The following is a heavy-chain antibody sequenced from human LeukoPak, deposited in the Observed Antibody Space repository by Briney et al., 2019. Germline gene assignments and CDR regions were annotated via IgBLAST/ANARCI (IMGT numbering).Heavy chain of an antibody. D-gene: IGHD6-19*01. Sequence: GGSLRLSCAASGFTFSSYSMNWVRQAPGEGLEWVSSISGSSSYINYADSVKGRFTISRDNAQNSLFLQLNSLRAEDTAVYYCARDPYSSGWYKDAFDIWGQGTMVTVSS. J-gene: IGHJ3*02. CDR3: ARDPYSSGWYKDAFDI. CDR2: ISGSSSYI. V-gene: IGHV3-21*01. CDR1: GFTFSSYS.